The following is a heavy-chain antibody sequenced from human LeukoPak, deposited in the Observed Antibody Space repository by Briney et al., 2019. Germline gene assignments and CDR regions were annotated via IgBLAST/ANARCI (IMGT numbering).Heavy chain of an antibody. CDR2: ISSNGGST. Sequence: GGSLRLSCSASGFTFTSYAMHWVRQAPGKGLEYVSAISSNGGSTYYADSVKGRFTLSRDNSKNTLYLQMSSLRAEDTAVYYCVKSVTTGTGGAFDIWGQGTMVTVSS. CDR1: GFTFTSYA. V-gene: IGHV3-64D*06. CDR3: VKSVTTGTGGAFDI. J-gene: IGHJ3*02. D-gene: IGHD1-1*01.